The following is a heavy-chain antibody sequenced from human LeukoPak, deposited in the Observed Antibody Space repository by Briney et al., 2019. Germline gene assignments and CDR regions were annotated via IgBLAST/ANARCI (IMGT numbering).Heavy chain of an antibody. V-gene: IGHV4-39*01. J-gene: IGHJ4*02. CDR2: IYYSGST. CDR3: ARGPRYGNVDFNY. Sequence: SETLSLTCTVSGGSISSSSYYWGWIRQPPGKGLEWIGSIYYSGSTYYNPSLKCRVTISVDTSKNQFSLKLSSVTAADTAVYYCARGPRYGNVDFNYWGQGTLVTVSS. D-gene: IGHD5-18*01. CDR1: GGSISSSSYY.